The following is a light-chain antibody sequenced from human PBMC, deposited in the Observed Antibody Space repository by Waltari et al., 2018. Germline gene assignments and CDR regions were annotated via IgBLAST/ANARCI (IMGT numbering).Light chain of an antibody. CDR1: QSISSW. Sequence: DIQMTQSPSTLSASIGDRVTITCRASQSISSWLAWYQKKPGQAPKLLIYKASKVDIGVPSRFSGSGSGTEFTLTISSLQPDDFATYYCQQYNGYSPWTFGQGTKVEIK. CDR2: KAS. J-gene: IGKJ1*01. V-gene: IGKV1-5*03. CDR3: QQYNGYSPWT.